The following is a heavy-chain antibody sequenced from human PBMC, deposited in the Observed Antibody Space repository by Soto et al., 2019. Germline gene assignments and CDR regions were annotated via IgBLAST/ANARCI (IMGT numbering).Heavy chain of an antibody. J-gene: IGHJ5*02. D-gene: IGHD5-12*01. V-gene: IGHV4-59*01. Sequence: SETLSLTCTVSGGSISSYYWSWIRQPPGKGLEWIGYIYYSGSTNYNPSLKSRVTISVDTSKNRFSLKLSSVTAADTAVYYCARNEVEMATMENWFDPWGQGTLVPVSS. CDR2: IYYSGST. CDR3: ARNEVEMATMENWFDP. CDR1: GGSISSYY.